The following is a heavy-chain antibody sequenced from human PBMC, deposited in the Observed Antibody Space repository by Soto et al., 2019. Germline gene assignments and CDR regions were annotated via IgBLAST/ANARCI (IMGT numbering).Heavy chain of an antibody. D-gene: IGHD6-19*01. J-gene: IGHJ4*02. Sequence: SETLSLTCTVSGGSISSSSYYWGWIRQPPGKGLEWIGSIYYSGSTYYNPSLKSRVTISVDTSKNQFSLKLSSVTAADTAVYYCARRSAEAVAGHYFDHWGQGTLVTVSS. CDR1: GGSISSSSYY. CDR2: IYYSGST. CDR3: ARRSAEAVAGHYFDH. V-gene: IGHV4-39*01.